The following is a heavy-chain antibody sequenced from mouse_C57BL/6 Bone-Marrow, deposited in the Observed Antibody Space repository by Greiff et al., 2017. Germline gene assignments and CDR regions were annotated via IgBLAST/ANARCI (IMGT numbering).Heavy chain of an antibody. D-gene: IGHD1-1*01. CDR3: ARSPYYGSRTGFAY. Sequence: QVQLQQPGAELVKPGASVKLSCKASGYTFTSYWMHWVKQRPGQGLEWIGMIHPNSGSTNYNEKFKSKATLTVAKSSSTAYMQLSSLTSEYSAVYYCARSPYYGSRTGFAYWGQGTLVTVSA. CDR2: IHPNSGST. J-gene: IGHJ3*01. V-gene: IGHV1-64*01. CDR1: GYTFTSYW.